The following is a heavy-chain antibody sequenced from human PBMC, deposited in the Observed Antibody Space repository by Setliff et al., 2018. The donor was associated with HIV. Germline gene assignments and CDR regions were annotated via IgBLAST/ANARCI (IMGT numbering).Heavy chain of an antibody. J-gene: IGHJ4*02. CDR3: ATSLMGQYFYY. V-gene: IGHV3-30*02. D-gene: IGHD3-10*01. Sequence: GGSLRLSCAASGLTFSSYVMHWVRQAPGKGLEWVAHIRYDGKKTYYSDSVKGRFIISRDNSKNMMYLQMNSPRAEDTAVYYCATSLMGQYFYYWGQGTLVTVSS. CDR2: IRYDGKKT. CDR1: GLTFSSYV.